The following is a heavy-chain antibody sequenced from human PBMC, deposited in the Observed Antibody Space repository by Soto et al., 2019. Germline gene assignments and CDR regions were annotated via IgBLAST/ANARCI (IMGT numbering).Heavy chain of an antibody. V-gene: IGHV4-59*08. J-gene: IGHJ4*02. CDR3: ARHGESIAVAGTLDY. CDR1: GGSIISYY. D-gene: IGHD6-19*01. CDR2: IYYSGST. Sequence: SETLSLTCTVSGGSIISYYWSWIRQPPGKGLEWIGYIYYSGSTNYNPSLKSRVTISVDTSKNQFSLKLSSVTAADTAVYYRARHGESIAVAGTLDYWGQGTLVTVSS.